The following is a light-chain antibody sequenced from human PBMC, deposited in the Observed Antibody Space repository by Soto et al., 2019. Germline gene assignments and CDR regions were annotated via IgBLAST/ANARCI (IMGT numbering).Light chain of an antibody. V-gene: IGKV1-5*03. Sequence: DTQMPQSPSTLSGSVGDRVTITCRASQTISSWLAWYQQKPGKAPKLLIYKASTLKSGVPSRFSGSGSGTEFTLTISSLQPDDFATYYCQHYNSYSEAFGQGTKVDIK. CDR2: KAS. J-gene: IGKJ1*01. CDR3: QHYNSYSEA. CDR1: QTISSW.